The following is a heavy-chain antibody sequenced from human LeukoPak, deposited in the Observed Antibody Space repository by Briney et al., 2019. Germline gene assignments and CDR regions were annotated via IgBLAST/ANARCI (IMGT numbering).Heavy chain of an antibody. CDR3: ARYLPIGHGSGSYLDYYYYMDV. V-gene: IGHV1-18*01. CDR2: ISAYNGDT. D-gene: IGHD3-10*01. J-gene: IGHJ6*03. CDR1: GYTFTSYG. Sequence: VASVKVSCKASGYTFTSYGINWVRQAPGQGLEWMGWISAYNGDTNYAQKLQGRVTMTTDTSTSTAYMELRSLRSDDTAVYYCARYLPIGHGSGSYLDYYYYMDVWGKGTTVTVSS.